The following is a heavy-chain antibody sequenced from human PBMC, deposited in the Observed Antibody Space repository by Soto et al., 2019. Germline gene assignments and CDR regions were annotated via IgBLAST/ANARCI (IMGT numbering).Heavy chain of an antibody. V-gene: IGHV3-30-3*01. J-gene: IGHJ3*01. D-gene: IGHD5-18*01. CDR3: LGGIGYSYGYHAFDL. CDR2: ISADGDTK. CDR1: GFTFSNNI. Sequence: GGSLRLSCAASGFTFSNNILHWVRQAPGKGLEWLAFISADGDTKYYADSVKGRFTISRDNSKNTLYLQLNSLRREDTSVYYCLGGIGYSYGYHAFDLWGQGTMVTVSS.